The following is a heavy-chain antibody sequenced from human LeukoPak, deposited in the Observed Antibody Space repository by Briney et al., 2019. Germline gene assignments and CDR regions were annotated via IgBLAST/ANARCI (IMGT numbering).Heavy chain of an antibody. D-gene: IGHD2-2*01. CDR2: ISYDGSNK. Sequence: GGSLRLSCAASGFTFSSYGMHWVRQAPGKGLEWVAVISYDGSNKYYADSVKGRFTISRDNSKNTLYLQMNSLRAEDTAVYYCARRKVYCSSTSCYHEIYDYWGQGTLVTVSS. CDR1: GFTFSSYG. CDR3: ARRKVYCSSTSCYHEIYDY. V-gene: IGHV3-30*03. J-gene: IGHJ4*02.